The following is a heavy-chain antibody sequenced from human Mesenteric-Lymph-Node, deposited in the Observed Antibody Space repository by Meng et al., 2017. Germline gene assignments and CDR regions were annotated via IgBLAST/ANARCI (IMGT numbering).Heavy chain of an antibody. D-gene: IGHD3-9*01. J-gene: IGHJ4*02. Sequence: GGSLRLSCAASGFTFSSYSMNWVRQAPGKGLEWVSSISSTTIYIYQADSVRGRFTISRDNAKNSLYLQMNSLRAEDTAVYYCARGNYDILTGYYPYYFDYWGQGTLVTVSS. CDR1: GFTFSSYS. CDR2: ISSTTIYI. V-gene: IGHV3-21*01. CDR3: ARGNYDILTGYYPYYFDY.